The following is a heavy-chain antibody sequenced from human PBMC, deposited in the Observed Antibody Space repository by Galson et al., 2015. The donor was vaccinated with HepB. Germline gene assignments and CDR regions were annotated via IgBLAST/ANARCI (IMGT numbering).Heavy chain of an antibody. CDR3: AKIHSKQQLVISGAFDI. CDR1: GFTFSSYG. Sequence: SLRLSCAASGFTFSSYGMHWVRQAPGKGLEWVAVIAYDGSNKYYADSVKGRFTISRDNSKNTLYLQMNSLRAEDTAVYYCAKIHSKQQLVISGAFDIWGQGTMVTVSS. D-gene: IGHD6-13*01. J-gene: IGHJ3*02. CDR2: IAYDGSNK. V-gene: IGHV3-30*18.